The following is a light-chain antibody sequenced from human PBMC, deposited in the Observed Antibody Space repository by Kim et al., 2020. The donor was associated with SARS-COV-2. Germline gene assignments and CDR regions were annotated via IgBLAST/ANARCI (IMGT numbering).Light chain of an antibody. J-gene: IGKJ4*01. CDR2: GAS. CDR3: QQYAASPLT. Sequence: SPGGRATPSCTASQSVGRNYLAWCQRRTGQGPRLLIHGASSRATGVPDRVSGGGCGTDFTFTISRLGPEDFAVCYCQQYAASPLTFGGGAKMGIK. CDR1: QSVGRNY. V-gene: IGKV3-20*01.